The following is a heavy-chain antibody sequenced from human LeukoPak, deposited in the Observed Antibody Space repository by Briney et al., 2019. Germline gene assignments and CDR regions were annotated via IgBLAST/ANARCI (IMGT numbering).Heavy chain of an antibody. CDR3: ATTSSGWYERFDY. D-gene: IGHD6-19*01. V-gene: IGHV4-59*01. CDR1: GGSLSSYY. Sequence: SETLSLTCTVSGGSLSSYYWSWIRQPPGKGLEWIGYIYYSGSTNYNPSLKSRVTISVDTSKNQFSLKLSSVTAADTAVYYCATTSSGWYERFDYWGQGTLVTVPS. CDR2: IYYSGST. J-gene: IGHJ4*02.